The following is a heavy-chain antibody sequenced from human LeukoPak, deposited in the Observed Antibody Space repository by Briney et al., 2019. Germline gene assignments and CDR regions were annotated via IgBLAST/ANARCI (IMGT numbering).Heavy chain of an antibody. Sequence: GASVTVSCKASGYTFTSYAMHWVRQAPGQRLEWMGWINAGNGNTKYSQKFQGRVTITRDTSASTAYMELSSLRSEDTAVYYCATAKKAGGLEYEFDYWGQGTLVTVSS. CDR2: INAGNGNT. CDR3: ATAKKAGGLEYEFDY. V-gene: IGHV1-3*01. CDR1: GYTFTSYA. J-gene: IGHJ4*02. D-gene: IGHD3-16*01.